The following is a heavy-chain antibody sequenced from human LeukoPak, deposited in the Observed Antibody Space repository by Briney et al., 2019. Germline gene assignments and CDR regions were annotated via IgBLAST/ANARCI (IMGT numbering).Heavy chain of an antibody. Sequence: QPGGSLRLSCAASGFTFSSHAMAWVRQAPGKGLEWVSAIGSRGGSTYYADSVKGRFTISRDNSKNTVYLQMNSLRAEDTAVYYCARDPGVVAFHYFDLWGQGTLVTVSS. J-gene: IGHJ4*02. CDR3: ARDPGVVAFHYFDL. D-gene: IGHD3-3*01. V-gene: IGHV3-23*01. CDR2: IGSRGGST. CDR1: GFTFSSHA.